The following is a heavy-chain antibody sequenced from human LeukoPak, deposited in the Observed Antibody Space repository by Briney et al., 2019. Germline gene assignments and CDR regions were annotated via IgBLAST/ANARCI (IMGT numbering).Heavy chain of an antibody. V-gene: IGHV3-48*03. Sequence: PGRSLRLSCAASGFTFSSYEMNSVSLDPGGGMEGVSYISSSGSTIFYADSVKGRSTISLDNAKNSLYLQMNSLRAEDRGVDYCARYHPDLDYWGQGTLVTVSS. CDR1: GFTFSSYE. CDR2: ISSSGSTI. CDR3: ARYHPDLDY. J-gene: IGHJ4*02.